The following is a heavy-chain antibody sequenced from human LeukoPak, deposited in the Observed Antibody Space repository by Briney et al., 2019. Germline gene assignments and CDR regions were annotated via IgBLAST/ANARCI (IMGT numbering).Heavy chain of an antibody. V-gene: IGHV1-18*01. D-gene: IGHD3-3*01. CDR3: ARRFGVVTYIPYYYYYVDV. Sequence: ASVKVSCKASGYTFTNYAISWVRQAPGQGLEWMGWISAYNGNTNYAQNLQGRVTMTTDTYTSTAYMELRSLRSDDTAVYYCARRFGVVTYIPYYYYYVDVWGKGTTVTVSS. CDR1: GYTFTNYA. CDR2: ISAYNGNT. J-gene: IGHJ6*03.